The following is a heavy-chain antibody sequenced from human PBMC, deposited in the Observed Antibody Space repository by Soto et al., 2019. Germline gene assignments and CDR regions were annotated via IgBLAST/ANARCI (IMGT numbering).Heavy chain of an antibody. D-gene: IGHD2-2*01. J-gene: IGHJ4*02. Sequence: EVQLLESGGGLVQPGGSLRVSCAASGFTVSSYAMSWVRQAPGKGLEWVYGISGSGGTRIYADSVKGRFAISRDNSKNTLYLQMTSLRVEDTAVYYCAMVSRDGSTSPDYWGQGTLVTVSS. CDR3: AMVSRDGSTSPDY. CDR2: ISGSGGTR. V-gene: IGHV3-23*01. CDR1: GFTVSSYA.